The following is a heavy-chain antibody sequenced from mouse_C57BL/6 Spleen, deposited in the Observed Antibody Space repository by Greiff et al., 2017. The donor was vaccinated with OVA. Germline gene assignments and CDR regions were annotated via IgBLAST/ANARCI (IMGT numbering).Heavy chain of an antibody. V-gene: IGHV1-52*01. CDR3: AEGLRLEWYFDV. Sequence: QVQLQQPGAELVRPGSSVKLSCKASGYTFTSYWMHWVKQRPIQGLEWIGNIDPSDSETHYNQKFKDKATLTVDKSSSTAYMQLSSLTSEDSAVYYCAEGLRLEWYFDVWGTGTTVTVSS. J-gene: IGHJ1*03. CDR1: GYTFTSYW. CDR2: IDPSDSET. D-gene: IGHD3-2*02.